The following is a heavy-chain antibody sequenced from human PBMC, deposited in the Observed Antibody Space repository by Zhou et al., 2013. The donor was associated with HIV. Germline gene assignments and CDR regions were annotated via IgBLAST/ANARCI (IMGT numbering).Heavy chain of an antibody. CDR2: IYYSGNT. J-gene: IGHJ4*02. Sequence: QVQLQESGPGLVKPSETLSLTCTVSGGSISSHYWSWIRQPPGKGLEWIGYIYYSGNTNYNPSLKSRVTISVDTSKNQFSLKLSSVTAADTAVYYCARGDGGSGYYPFDYWGQGTLVTVSS. CDR1: GGSISSHY. V-gene: IGHV4-59*11. D-gene: IGHD3-22*01. CDR3: ARGDGGSGYYPFDY.